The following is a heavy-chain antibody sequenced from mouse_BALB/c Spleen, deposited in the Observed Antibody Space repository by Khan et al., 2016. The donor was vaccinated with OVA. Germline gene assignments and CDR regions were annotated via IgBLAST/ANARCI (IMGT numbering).Heavy chain of an antibody. J-gene: IGHJ3*01. CDR2: IFPGTGTT. CDR1: GYTFTNYW. Sequence: VQLQESEAELVKPGASVKLSCKTSGYTFTNYWIQWIKQRPGQGLEWIGEIFPGTGTTYYNENFKGKATLTIDTSSTTAYMQLSSLTSEDSAVYFCARGYFGNYEFAYWGLGTLVTVSA. CDR3: ARGYFGNYEFAY. V-gene: IGHV1S132*01. D-gene: IGHD2-1*01.